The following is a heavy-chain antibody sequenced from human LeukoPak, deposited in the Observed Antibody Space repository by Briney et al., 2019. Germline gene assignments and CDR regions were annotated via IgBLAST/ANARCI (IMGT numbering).Heavy chain of an antibody. CDR2: INPNSGGT. CDR1: GYTFTGYY. CDR3: ARDWRMMYCSGGSCYGLDY. J-gene: IGHJ4*02. V-gene: IGHV1-2*02. D-gene: IGHD2-15*01. Sequence: GASVKVSCKASGYTFTGYYMHWVQQAPGQGLEWMGWINPNSGGTNYAQKFQGRVTMTRDTSISTAYMELSRLRSDDTAVYYCARDWRMMYCSGGSCYGLDYWGQGTLVTVSS.